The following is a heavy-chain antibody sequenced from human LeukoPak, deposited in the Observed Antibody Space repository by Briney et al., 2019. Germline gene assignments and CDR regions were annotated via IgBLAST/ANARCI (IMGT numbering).Heavy chain of an antibody. CDR3: AKGGYCSSTSCYYFDY. Sequence: PGGSLRLSCAASGFTFDDYAMHWVRQAPGKGLEWVSGISWNSGSIGYADSVKGRFTISRDNAKNSLYLQMNSLRAEDTALYYCAKGGYCSSTSCYYFDYWGQGTLVTVSS. CDR1: GFTFDDYA. J-gene: IGHJ4*02. CDR2: ISWNSGSI. D-gene: IGHD2-2*03. V-gene: IGHV3-9*01.